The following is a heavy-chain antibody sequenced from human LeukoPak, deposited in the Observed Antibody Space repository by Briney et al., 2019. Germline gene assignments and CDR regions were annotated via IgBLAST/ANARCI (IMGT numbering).Heavy chain of an antibody. CDR1: GFTFSSYE. V-gene: IGHV3-48*01. CDR2: ISRSSSEI. D-gene: IGHD3-10*01. J-gene: IGHJ6*03. Sequence: GGSLRLSCAASGFTFSSYEMNWVRQAPGKGLEWVSDISRSSSEIHYADSVTGRFTISRDNAKNSVYLQMNSLRVEDTAVYFCARTRYYPSGSYPPDYYYYMDVWGKGTTVTVSS. CDR3: ARTRYYPSGSYPPDYYYYMDV.